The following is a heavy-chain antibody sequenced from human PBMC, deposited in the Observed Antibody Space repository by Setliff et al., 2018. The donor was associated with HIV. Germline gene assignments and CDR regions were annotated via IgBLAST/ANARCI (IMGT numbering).Heavy chain of an antibody. CDR1: GGSISSSSYY. V-gene: IGHV4-39*07. CDR3: ARAYVFSYDSSGFDDY. Sequence: KPSETLSLTCTVSGGSISSSSYYWGWIRQPPGKGLEWIGSIYYSGSTYYNPSLKSRVTISVDTSKNQFSLKLSSVTAADTAVYYCARAYVFSYDSSGFDDYWGQGTLVTVSS. CDR2: IYYSGST. J-gene: IGHJ4*02. D-gene: IGHD3-22*01.